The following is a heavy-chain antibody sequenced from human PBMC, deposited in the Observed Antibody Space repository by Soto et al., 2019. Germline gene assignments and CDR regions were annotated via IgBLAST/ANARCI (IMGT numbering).Heavy chain of an antibody. J-gene: IGHJ3*02. CDR1: GFIFSDYY. CDR2: LTSGNTI. CDR3: ARVDIRSSFSAFDI. D-gene: IGHD3-3*01. Sequence: PGGSLRLSCAVSGFIFSDYYMTWIRQAPGKGLEWVSYLTSGNTIYYADSVKGRFTISRDNAKNSLYLQMNSLRAEDTAVYYCARVDIRSSFSAFDIWGQGTMVTVSS. V-gene: IGHV3-11*01.